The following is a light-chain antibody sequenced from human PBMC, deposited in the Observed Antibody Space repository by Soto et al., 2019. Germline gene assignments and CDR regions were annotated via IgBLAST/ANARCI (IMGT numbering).Light chain of an antibody. J-gene: IGKJ5*01. CDR2: SAS. Sequence: IQMTQNPSSLSASVGDIVSMTCLASQTISTYLNWYQQQSGKAPKLLIYSASTLQSGVPSRFSGSGSGTDFTLTISNLQPEDIATYYCQQYDNLSITFGQGARLEIK. CDR3: QQYDNLSIT. CDR1: QTISTY. V-gene: IGKV1-39*01.